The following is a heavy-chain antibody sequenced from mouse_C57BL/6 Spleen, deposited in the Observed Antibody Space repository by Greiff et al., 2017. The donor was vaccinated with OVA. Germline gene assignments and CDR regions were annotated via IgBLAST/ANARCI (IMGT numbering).Heavy chain of an antibody. J-gene: IGHJ3*01. V-gene: IGHV1-18*01. CDR3: ARGDFSWFAY. CDR2: INPNNGGT. Sequence: VQLQQSGPELVKPGASVKLPCKASGYTFTDYYMDWVKQSHGKSLEWIGDINPNNGGTIYNQKFKGKSTLTVDTSSSTAYLELRSLTSEDTAVYYCARGDFSWFAYRGKGTTVTVSA. CDR1: GYTFTDYY.